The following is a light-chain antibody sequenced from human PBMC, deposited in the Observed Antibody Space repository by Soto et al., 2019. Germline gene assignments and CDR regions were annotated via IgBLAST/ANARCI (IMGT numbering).Light chain of an antibody. Sequence: QSALTQPRSVSGSPGQSVTISCTGTSSDIGGYKYVSWYQHNPGRAPKLMIYDVSKRPSGVPDRFSGSKSGNTASLTISGLQAEDEADYYCCSYAGRSTFVFGTGTQLTVL. J-gene: IGLJ7*01. CDR3: CSYAGRSTFV. CDR1: SSDIGGYKY. CDR2: DVS. V-gene: IGLV2-11*01.